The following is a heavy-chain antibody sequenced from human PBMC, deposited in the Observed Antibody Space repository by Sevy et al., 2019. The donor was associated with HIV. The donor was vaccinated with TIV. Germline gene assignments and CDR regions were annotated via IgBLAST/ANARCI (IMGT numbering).Heavy chain of an antibody. J-gene: IGHJ6*02. Sequence: GGSLRLSCAASGFTFSSYAMHWVRQAPGKGLEWVAVISYDGSNKYYADSVKGRFTISRDNSKNTLYLQMNSLRAEDTAVYYCARDQPGSYYYYYGMDVWGQGTTVTVSS. CDR2: ISYDGSNK. CDR1: GFTFSSYA. V-gene: IGHV3-30-3*01. D-gene: IGHD3-10*01. CDR3: ARDQPGSYYYYYGMDV.